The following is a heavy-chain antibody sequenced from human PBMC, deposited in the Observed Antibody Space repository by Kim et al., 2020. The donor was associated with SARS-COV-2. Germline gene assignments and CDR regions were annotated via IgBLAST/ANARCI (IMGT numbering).Heavy chain of an antibody. J-gene: IGHJ6*02. CDR2: ISSDGNNK. D-gene: IGHD4-4*01. Sequence: GGSLRLSCAASGFTFSSYAMNWVRQAPGKGLEWVTLISSDGNNKYYADSVKGRFTISRDSSKNTLYLQMNSLRAEDTAVYYCARGQYSSAAGRKYCYAMDVWGQGTTVTVFS. V-gene: IGHV3-30-3*01. CDR1: GFTFSSYA. CDR3: ARGQYSSAAGRKYCYAMDV.